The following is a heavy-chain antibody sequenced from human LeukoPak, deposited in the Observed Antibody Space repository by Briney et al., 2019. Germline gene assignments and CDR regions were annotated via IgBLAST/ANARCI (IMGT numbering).Heavy chain of an antibody. V-gene: IGHV3-30*04. Sequence: GGSLRLSCAGSGFTLSSNHIHWVRQAPGKGLQWLAVVSHDDTIKIYADSVKGRFTVSRDNSRNTLYLQMGSLRVEDTAVYYCAREVRSSGLAGTFDIWGQGTMLTVAS. J-gene: IGHJ3*02. CDR2: VSHDDTIK. CDR1: GFTLSSNH. D-gene: IGHD3-22*01. CDR3: AREVRSSGLAGTFDI.